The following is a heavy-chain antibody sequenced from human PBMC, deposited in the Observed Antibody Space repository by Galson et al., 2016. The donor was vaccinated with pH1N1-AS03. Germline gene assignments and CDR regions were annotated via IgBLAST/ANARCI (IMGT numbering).Heavy chain of an antibody. V-gene: IGHV3-23*01. Sequence: SLRLSCAAFGLAFSYNGMAWVRQVPGKGLEWVSTVNDNGVRTHYADSVKGRFTISRDNSRNTLYLQMNSLRADDTAIYYCARGGGYGANFVYWGRGTLVTV. J-gene: IGHJ4*01. CDR1: GLAFSYNG. D-gene: IGHD3-16*01. CDR2: VNDNGVRT. CDR3: ARGGGYGANFVY.